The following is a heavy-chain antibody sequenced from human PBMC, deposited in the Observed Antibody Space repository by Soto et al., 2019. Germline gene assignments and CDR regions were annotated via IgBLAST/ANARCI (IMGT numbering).Heavy chain of an antibody. CDR2: ISYDGSNK. CDR1: GFTLSGYW. J-gene: IGHJ5*02. Sequence: PGGSLRLSCAASGFTLSGYWMHWVRQAPGKGLEWVAVISYDGSNKYYADSVKGRFTISRDNSKNTLYLQMNSLRAEDTAVYYCAKDNCISTSCYRLYNWFDPWGQGTLVTVSS. CDR3: AKDNCISTSCYRLYNWFDP. D-gene: IGHD2-2*01. V-gene: IGHV3-30*18.